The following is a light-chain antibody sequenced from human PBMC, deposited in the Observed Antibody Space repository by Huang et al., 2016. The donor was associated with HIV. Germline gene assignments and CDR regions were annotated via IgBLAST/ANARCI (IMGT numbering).Light chain of an antibody. V-gene: IGKV1-6*01. Sequence: AIQMTQSPASLSASVGDRVTITCRASQGIRNDLAWYQQRLGKAPKLLVSAPSHLQRGVPSRISGVGSGTHFTLTISSLQPEDFATYYCLQTYTYPWTFGRGTKVEI. CDR3: LQTYTYPWT. CDR2: APS. CDR1: QGIRND. J-gene: IGKJ1*01.